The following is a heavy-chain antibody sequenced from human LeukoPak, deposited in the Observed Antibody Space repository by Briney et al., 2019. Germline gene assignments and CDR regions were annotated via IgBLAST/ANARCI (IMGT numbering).Heavy chain of an antibody. CDR1: GGSISSSSYY. CDR3: ARYIPPSYNWFDP. V-gene: IGHV4-39*01. CDR2: IYYSGST. Sequence: SETLSVTCTVSGGSISSSSYYCGWIRQPPGKGLEWIGSIYYSGSTYYNPSLKSRATISVDTSKNQFSLKLSSVTAADTAVYYCARYIPPSYNWFDPWGQGTLVTASS. J-gene: IGHJ5*02.